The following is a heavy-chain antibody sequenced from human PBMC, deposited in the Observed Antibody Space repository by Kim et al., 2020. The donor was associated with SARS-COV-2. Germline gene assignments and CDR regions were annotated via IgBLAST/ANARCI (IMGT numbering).Heavy chain of an antibody. J-gene: IGHJ5*02. CDR3: ARGRSSSWSLVRPYNWFDP. CDR1: GYTFTSYD. Sequence: ASVKVSCKASGYTFTSYDINWVRQATGQGLEWMGWMNPNSGNTGNAQKFQGRVTMTRNTSIRTAYMELSSLRSEDTAVYYCARGRSSSWSLVRPYNWFDPWGQGTLVTVSS. V-gene: IGHV1-8*01. D-gene: IGHD6-13*01. CDR2: MNPNSGNT.